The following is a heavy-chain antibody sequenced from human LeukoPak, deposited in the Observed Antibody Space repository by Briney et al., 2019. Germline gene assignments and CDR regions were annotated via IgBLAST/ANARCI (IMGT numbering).Heavy chain of an antibody. V-gene: IGHV5-51*01. CDR1: GYSFTSYW. J-gene: IGHJ6*02. CDR3: ARQGYSYGYNYYYYGMDV. Sequence: GETLKISCKGSGYSFTSYWIGWVRQMPGKGLEWMGIIYPGDSDTRYSPSFQGQVTISADKSISTAYLQWSSLKASDTAMYNCARQGYSYGYNYYYYGMDVWGQGTTVTVSS. D-gene: IGHD5-18*01. CDR2: IYPGDSDT.